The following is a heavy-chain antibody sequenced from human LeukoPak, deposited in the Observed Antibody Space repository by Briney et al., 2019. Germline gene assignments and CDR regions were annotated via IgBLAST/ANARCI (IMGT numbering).Heavy chain of an antibody. V-gene: IGHV1-2*02. CDR3: ARGYDPPPYYYYYGMDV. CDR2: INPNSGGT. D-gene: IGHD3-3*01. Sequence: ASVKVSCKASGYTFTGYYMHWVRQAPGQGLEWMGWINPNSGGTNYAQKFQGRVTMTRDTSISTAYMELSRLRSDDTAVYYCARGYDPPPYYYYYGMDVWGQGNTVTVSS. CDR1: GYTFTGYY. J-gene: IGHJ6*02.